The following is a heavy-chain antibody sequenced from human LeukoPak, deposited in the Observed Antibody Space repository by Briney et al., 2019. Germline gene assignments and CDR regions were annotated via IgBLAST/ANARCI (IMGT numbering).Heavy chain of an antibody. CDR2: ISSSISVI. Sequence: PGGSLRLSCAASGFTFSSYSMNWVRQAPGKGLEWVSYISSSISVIYYADSVKGRFTISRDNAKNSLYLQMNSLRAEDTALYYCARWGDRRGGAFDIWGQGTMVTVSS. V-gene: IGHV3-48*01. CDR3: ARWGDRRGGAFDI. J-gene: IGHJ3*02. D-gene: IGHD3-16*01. CDR1: GFTFSSYS.